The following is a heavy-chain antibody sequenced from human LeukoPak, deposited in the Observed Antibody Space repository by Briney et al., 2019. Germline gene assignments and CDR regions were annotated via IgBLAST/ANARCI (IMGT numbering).Heavy chain of an antibody. CDR1: GFTFNNYA. CDR2: NGGGGGSN. D-gene: IGHD2-2*01. CDR3: AKRKDLGYCSSTSCYYYFDY. Sequence: PGGSLRLSCVASGFTFNNYAMSWLRQAPGKGLEWVSANGGGGGSNYYADSVKGRFTVSRDTSKNTLYLQMNSLRAEDTAIYYCAKRKDLGYCSSTSCYYYFDYWGQGTLVTVSS. V-gene: IGHV3-23*01. J-gene: IGHJ4*02.